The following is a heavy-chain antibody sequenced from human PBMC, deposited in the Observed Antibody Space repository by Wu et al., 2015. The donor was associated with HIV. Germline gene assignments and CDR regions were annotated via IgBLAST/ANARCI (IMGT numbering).Heavy chain of an antibody. D-gene: IGHD3-10*01. J-gene: IGHJ6*03. Sequence: QVQLVQSETEMKKPGASLKVSCKASGYTFSAYDINWVRQAPGQGLEWVGWMNPNSGNTGYPQKFQGRVTMTRDTSISTAYMELSRLRSDDTAVYFCARDFSGFYYYMDVWGKGTTVTVSS. V-gene: IGHV1-8*01. CDR3: ARDFSGFYYYMDV. CDR1: GYTFSAYD. CDR2: MNPNSGNT.